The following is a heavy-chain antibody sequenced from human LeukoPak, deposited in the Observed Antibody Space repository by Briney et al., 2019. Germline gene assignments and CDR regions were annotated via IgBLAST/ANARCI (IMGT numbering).Heavy chain of an antibody. Sequence: SQPLSLTCTVSGGSISSGSYYWSWIRQPAGKGLEWIGRIYTSGSPNYNPSLKSRVTISVDTSKNQFSLKLSSVTAADTAVYYCARDQFGKYYFDYWGQGTLVTVSS. J-gene: IGHJ4*02. V-gene: IGHV4-61*02. CDR3: ARDQFGKYYFDY. CDR2: IYTSGSP. CDR1: GGSISSGSYY. D-gene: IGHD3-10*01.